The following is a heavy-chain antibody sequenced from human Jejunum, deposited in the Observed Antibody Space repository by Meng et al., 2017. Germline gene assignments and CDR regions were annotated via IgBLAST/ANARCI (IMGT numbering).Heavy chain of an antibody. CDR2: ISIDGDT. Sequence: GESLKISCATSDFIVSSGYMSWVRQAPGKGLEWVSTISIDGDTYYADSLKGRFTISRDDSENTVSLQMNSLRAEDTAVYYCARDPGLPNGLHVWGQGTTVTVSS. CDR3: ARDPGLPNGLHV. D-gene: IGHD3/OR15-3a*01. V-gene: IGHV3-53*01. J-gene: IGHJ6*02. CDR1: DFIVSSGY.